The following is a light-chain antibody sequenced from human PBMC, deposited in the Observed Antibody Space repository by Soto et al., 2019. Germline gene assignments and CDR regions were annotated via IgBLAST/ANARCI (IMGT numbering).Light chain of an antibody. J-gene: IGKJ1*01. CDR2: LAS. CDR3: HQRQSWPRT. Sequence: EIVLTQSPATLSSFPGDRVTLSCRASQAVNTRLAWYQHRPGQAPRLLIYLASNRAAGVPARCSGSGSGTDFTLTIIDVEPEDVAVDYCHQRQSWPRTFGQGTKVDIK. V-gene: IGKV3-11*01. CDR1: QAVNTR.